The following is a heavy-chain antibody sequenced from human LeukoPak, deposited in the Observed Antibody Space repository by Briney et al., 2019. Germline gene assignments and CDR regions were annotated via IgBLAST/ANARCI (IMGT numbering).Heavy chain of an antibody. Sequence: SVKVSCKASGGTFSSYAISWVRQAPGQGLEWMGRIIPIFGTANYAQKFQGRVTITTDDSTSTAYMELSSLRSEDTAVYYCARDDLYDYVWGSYRAAAFDIWGQGTMVTVSS. V-gene: IGHV1-69*05. CDR2: IIPIFGTA. D-gene: IGHD3-16*02. CDR1: GGTFSSYA. J-gene: IGHJ3*02. CDR3: ARDDLYDYVWGSYRAAAFDI.